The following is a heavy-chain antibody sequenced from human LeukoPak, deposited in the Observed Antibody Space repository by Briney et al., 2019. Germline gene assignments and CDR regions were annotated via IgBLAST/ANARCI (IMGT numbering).Heavy chain of an antibody. CDR3: ARSQDVLLWFRESVNWFDP. D-gene: IGHD3-10*01. Sequence: SETLSLTCTVSAGSISSYYWSWIRQPPGKGLEWIGYICYSGSTNYNPSLKSRVTISVDTSKNQFSLKLSSVTAADTAVYYCARSQDVLLWFRESVNWFDPWGQGTLVTVSS. CDR2: ICYSGST. CDR1: AGSISSYY. V-gene: IGHV4-59*01. J-gene: IGHJ5*02.